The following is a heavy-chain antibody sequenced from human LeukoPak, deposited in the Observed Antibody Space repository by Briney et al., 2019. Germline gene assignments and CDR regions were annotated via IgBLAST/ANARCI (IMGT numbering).Heavy chain of an antibody. CDR2: ISGSGGST. J-gene: IGHJ4*02. CDR1: GFTFSSYA. Sequence: GGSLRLSCAASGFTFSSYAMSWVRQAPGKGLEWVSAISGSGGSTYYADSVKGRFTISRDNSKNTLYLQMNSLKTEDTAVYYCTTDGPRYCSGGSCYPRVYWGQGTLVTVSS. CDR3: TTDGPRYCSGGSCYPRVY. D-gene: IGHD2-15*01. V-gene: IGHV3-23*01.